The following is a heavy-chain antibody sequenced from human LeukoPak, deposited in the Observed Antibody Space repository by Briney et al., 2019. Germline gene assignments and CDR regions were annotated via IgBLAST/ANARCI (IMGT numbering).Heavy chain of an antibody. CDR3: ARALSHCLDY. CDR2: IKHDGSEK. Sequence: GGSLRLSCIVSGFKFSNYWMNWVRQAPGKGLEWVANIKHDGSEKYYVDSVKGRFSISRDNAKKSLYLQMNSLRVEDTAVYYCARALSHCLDYWGEEGLVTVSS. J-gene: IGHJ4*02. CDR1: GFKFSNYW. V-gene: IGHV3-7*01. D-gene: IGHD3-16*01.